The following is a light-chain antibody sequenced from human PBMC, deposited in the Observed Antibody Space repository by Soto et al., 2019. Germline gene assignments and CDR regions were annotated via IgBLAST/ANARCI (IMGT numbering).Light chain of an antibody. J-gene: IGKJ5*01. CDR3: QQRTAWPPNP. CDR2: DAS. V-gene: IGKV3-11*01. CDR1: QTISNM. Sequence: TLTQATRSVSPGDKVSLSCRANQTISNMLAWYQQKPGQAPRLLIYDASNRATGIPARFSGSGSGTDFTLTISSLVPEDFAVYYCQQRTAWPPNPFGQGTRREI.